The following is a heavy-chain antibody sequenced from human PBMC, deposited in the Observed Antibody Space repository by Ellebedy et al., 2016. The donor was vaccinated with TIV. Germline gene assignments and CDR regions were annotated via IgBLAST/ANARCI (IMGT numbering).Heavy chain of an antibody. V-gene: IGHV1-3*01. CDR1: GYTFTTYA. Sequence: AASVKVSCKTSGYTFTTYAIHWVRQAPGQRLEWMGWINAGNGNTKYSEKFQGRVTITRDTSASTAYMELSSLRSEDTAVYYCARGSGDCLFDYWGQGTLVTVSS. J-gene: IGHJ4*02. CDR3: ARGSGDCLFDY. CDR2: INAGNGNT. D-gene: IGHD7-27*01.